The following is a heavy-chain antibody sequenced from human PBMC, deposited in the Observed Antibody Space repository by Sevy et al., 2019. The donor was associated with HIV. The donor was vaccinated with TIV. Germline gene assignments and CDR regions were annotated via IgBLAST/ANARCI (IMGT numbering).Heavy chain of an antibody. Sequence: ATVKVSCKASGYTFTSYDINWVRQASGQGLERMGWMNPNTRNTGYAQKFQGRVTMTRNTSISTAYMELSSLRSEDTAMYYCARHRDYYHSSGYGTFDPWGQGTTVTVSS. D-gene: IGHD3-22*01. CDR3: ARHRDYYHSSGYGTFDP. CDR2: MNPNTRNT. J-gene: IGHJ5*02. V-gene: IGHV1-8*01. CDR1: GYTFTSYD.